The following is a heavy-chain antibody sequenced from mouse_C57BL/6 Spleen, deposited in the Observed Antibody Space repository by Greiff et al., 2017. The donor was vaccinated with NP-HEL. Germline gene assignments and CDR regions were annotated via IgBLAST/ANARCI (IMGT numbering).Heavy chain of an antibody. J-gene: IGHJ1*03. CDR3: TRSKPTVRYWYFDV. V-gene: IGHV7-3*01. CDR1: GFTFTDYY. Sequence: EVKVVESGGGLVQPGGSLSLSCAASGFTFTDYYMSWVRQPPGKALEWLGFISNKANGYTTEYSVSVKGRFTISRDNSQSTVYLQMSALRAEDSATYYCTRSKPTVRYWYFDVWGKGTTVTVSS. CDR2: ISNKANGYTT. D-gene: IGHD1-1*01.